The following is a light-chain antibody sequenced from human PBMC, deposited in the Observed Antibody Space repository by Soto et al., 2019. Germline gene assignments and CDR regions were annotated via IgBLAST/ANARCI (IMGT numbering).Light chain of an antibody. CDR2: NNN. CDR1: SSSIGSNP. CDR3: AAWDDSLNGVL. Sequence: QSVLTQPPSASGTPGQRVTISCSGSSSSIGSNPVHWYQQVPGTAPKLLIHNNNQRPSGVPARFSGSKSGTSASLAISGLQSEDEADYYCAAWDDSLNGVLFGGGTKVTVL. J-gene: IGLJ2*01. V-gene: IGLV1-44*01.